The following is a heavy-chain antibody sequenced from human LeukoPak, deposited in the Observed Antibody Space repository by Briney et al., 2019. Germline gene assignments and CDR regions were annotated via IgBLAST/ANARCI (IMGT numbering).Heavy chain of an antibody. J-gene: IGHJ6*02. CDR2: IYYSGST. Sequence: PSETLSLTCTVSGGSISSSSYYWGWIRQPPGKGLEWIGRIYYSGSTYYNPSLKSRVTISVDTSKNQFSLKLSSVTAADTAVYYCARQWGSSWPLFYYYYGMDVWGQGTTVTVSS. CDR3: ARQWGSSWPLFYYYYGMDV. V-gene: IGHV4-39*01. D-gene: IGHD6-13*01. CDR1: GGSISSSSYY.